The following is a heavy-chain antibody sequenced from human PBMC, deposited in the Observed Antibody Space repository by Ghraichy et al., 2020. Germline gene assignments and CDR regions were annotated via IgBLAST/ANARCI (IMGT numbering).Heavy chain of an antibody. D-gene: IGHD6-13*01. CDR2: IMGSGGRT. J-gene: IGHJ4*02. Sequence: GGSLRLSCAASGFTFSSYAMSWVRQAPGKGLEWVSSIMGSGGRTDYVDSVKGRFTVSRDNSKNSLYLQMNSLRGDDTALYYCARYGIGAGGTDYWGQGTLVTVSS. CDR1: GFTFSSYA. V-gene: IGHV3-23*01. CDR3: ARYGIGAGGTDY.